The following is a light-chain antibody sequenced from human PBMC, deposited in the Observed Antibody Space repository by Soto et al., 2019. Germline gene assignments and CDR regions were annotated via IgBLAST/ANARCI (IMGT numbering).Light chain of an antibody. CDR1: NTDLCVDGY. CDR3: FSKISGLVYG. Sequence: QSVLAPPASVSGSFGQSITISCSGPNTDLCVDGYVYWYQHQPGKAPTLLIYDVNNRPSEIPDRFSGSKXGETASFTNSGLPAEDEGDYFCFSKISGLVYGFGPGTKVTVL. CDR2: DVN. V-gene: IGLV2-14*01. J-gene: IGLJ1*01.